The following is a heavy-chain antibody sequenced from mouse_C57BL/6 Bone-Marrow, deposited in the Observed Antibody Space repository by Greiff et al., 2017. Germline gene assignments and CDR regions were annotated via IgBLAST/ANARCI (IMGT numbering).Heavy chain of an antibody. CDR2: ISNLAYSI. V-gene: IGHV5-15*01. CDR3: ARRGGSSYVRYFDV. J-gene: IGHJ1*03. CDR1: GFTFSDYG. D-gene: IGHD1-1*01. Sequence: EVKLMESGGGLVQPGGSLKLSCAASGFTFSDYGMAWVRQVPRKGPEWVAFISNLAYSIYYADTVTGRFTISRENAKNTLYLEMSSLRSEDTAMYYCARRGGSSYVRYFDVWGTGTTVTVSS.